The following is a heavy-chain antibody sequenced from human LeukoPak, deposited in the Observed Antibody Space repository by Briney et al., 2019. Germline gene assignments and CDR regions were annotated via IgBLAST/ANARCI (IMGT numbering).Heavy chain of an antibody. V-gene: IGHV4-4*02. J-gene: IGHJ3*02. CDR1: GASVSRNW. Sequence: PSGTLSLTCTVSGASVSRNWWSWVRQPPGKGLEWIGEIHHSGGTNYNPSLKSRVTMSLDNSNNHFSLKLSSVTAADTAVYYCAIVYDSSGTDAFDIWGQGTMVTVSS. D-gene: IGHD3-22*01. CDR3: AIVYDSSGTDAFDI. CDR2: IHHSGGT.